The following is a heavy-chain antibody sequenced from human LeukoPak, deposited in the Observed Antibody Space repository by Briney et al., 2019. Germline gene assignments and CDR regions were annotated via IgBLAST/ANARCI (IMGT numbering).Heavy chain of an antibody. D-gene: IGHD6-19*01. CDR3: ARSSGYSSGWYGY. Sequence: SVKVSCKASGGTFSSYAISWVRQAPGQGLEWMGGIIPIFGTANYAQKSQGRVTMTTDTSTSTAYMELRSLRSDDTAVYYCARSSGYSSGWYGYWGQGTLVTVSS. V-gene: IGHV1-69*05. CDR1: GGTFSSYA. J-gene: IGHJ4*02. CDR2: IIPIFGTA.